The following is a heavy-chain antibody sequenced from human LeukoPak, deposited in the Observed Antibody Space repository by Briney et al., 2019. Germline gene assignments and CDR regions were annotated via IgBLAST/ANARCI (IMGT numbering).Heavy chain of an antibody. D-gene: IGHD6-13*01. CDR2: ISYDGSNK. Sequence: PGGSLRLSCAASGFTFSSYAMHWVRQAPGKGLEWVAVISYDGSNKYYADSVKGRFTISRDNSKNTLYLQMNSLRAEDTAVYYCARDKFGGSSSLIDYWGQGTLVTVSS. CDR1: GFTFSSYA. V-gene: IGHV3-30-3*01. CDR3: ARDKFGGSSSLIDY. J-gene: IGHJ4*02.